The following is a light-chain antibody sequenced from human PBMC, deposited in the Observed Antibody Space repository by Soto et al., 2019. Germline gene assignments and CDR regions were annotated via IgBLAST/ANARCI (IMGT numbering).Light chain of an antibody. CDR1: SSDIGAGFD. Sequence: QSVLPQPPSVSGAPGQRVTISCSGSSSDIGAGFDVHCYQHLPGTAPKLLIYGNTNRPSGVPGRLSDSKSGTSASLVISGLQAEDEADYYCSSYRTSSTRVFGTVTNVTV. J-gene: IGLJ1*01. CDR2: GNT. V-gene: IGLV1-40*01. CDR3: SSYRTSSTRV.